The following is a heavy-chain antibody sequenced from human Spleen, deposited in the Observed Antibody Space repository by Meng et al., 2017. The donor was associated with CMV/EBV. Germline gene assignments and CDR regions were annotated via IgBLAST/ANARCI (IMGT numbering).Heavy chain of an antibody. CDR1: GYSFRDYY. J-gene: IGHJ4*02. CDR3: ATWGRVATILAGVY. D-gene: IGHD5-12*01. CDR2: VDPKDGET. Sequence: KISGYSFRDYYMHWEEQAPGKGLEWMGIVDPKDGETIYAKKFKGKVNIHADTSTDTAYMELSSLRSEDTAENYCATWGRVATILAGVYWGQGTLVTVSS. V-gene: IGHV1-69-2*01.